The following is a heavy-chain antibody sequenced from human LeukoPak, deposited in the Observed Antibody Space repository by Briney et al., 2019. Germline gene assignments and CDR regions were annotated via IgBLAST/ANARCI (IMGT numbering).Heavy chain of an antibody. V-gene: IGHV3-23*01. CDR3: AKGSYYDSSGSFYFDY. Sequence: SGGSLRLSCAASGFTFSSYAMSWVRQAPGKGLEWVSGISGSGDNTYYADSVKGRFTISRDNPKNTLYVQVNSLGTEDTAAYYCAKGSYYDSSGSFYFDYRGQGTLVTVSS. J-gene: IGHJ4*02. CDR2: ISGSGDNT. CDR1: GFTFSSYA. D-gene: IGHD3-22*01.